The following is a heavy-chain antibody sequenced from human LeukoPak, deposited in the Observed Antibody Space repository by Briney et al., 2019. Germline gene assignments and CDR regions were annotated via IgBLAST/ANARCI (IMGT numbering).Heavy chain of an antibody. CDR3: ARVGDGYYDILTGYPPDAFDI. Sequence: ASVKVSCKASGGTFSSYAISWVRQAPGQGLEWMGGIIPIFGTANYAQKFQGRVTITADKSTSTAYMELRSLRSDDTAVHYCARVGDGYYDILTGYPPDAFDIWGQGTMVTVSS. D-gene: IGHD3-9*01. CDR2: IIPIFGTA. CDR1: GGTFSSYA. J-gene: IGHJ3*02. V-gene: IGHV1-69*06.